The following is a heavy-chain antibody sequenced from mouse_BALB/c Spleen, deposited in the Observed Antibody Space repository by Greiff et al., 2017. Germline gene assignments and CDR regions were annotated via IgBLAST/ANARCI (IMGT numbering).Heavy chain of an antibody. CDR2: IRNKANGYTT. CDR3: ARNYDYAWFAD. V-gene: IGHV7-3*02. CDR1: GFTFTDYY. Sequence: EVKLVESGGGLVQPGGSLRLSCATSGFTFTDYYMSWVRQPPGKALEWLGFIRNKANGYTTEYSASVKGRFTISRDNSQSILYLQMNTLRAEDSATYYCARNYDYAWFADWGQGTLVTVSA. J-gene: IGHJ3*01. D-gene: IGHD2-4*01.